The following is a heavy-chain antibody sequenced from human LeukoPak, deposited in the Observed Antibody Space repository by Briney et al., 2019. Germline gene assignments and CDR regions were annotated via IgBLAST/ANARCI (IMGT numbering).Heavy chain of an antibody. D-gene: IGHD5-18*01. CDR2: ISNGNT. J-gene: IGHJ5*02. V-gene: IGHV4-59*01. CDR1: GGSISTYY. CDR3: ARDKAHSYGRYFDP. Sequence: ETLSLTCSVAGGSISTYYWNWSRQTPGKGLEWIGHISNGNTDYNPSLKSRVTISVDTSKNQFSLRLTSVTAADTAVYYCARDKAHSYGRYFDPWGQGALVIVSS.